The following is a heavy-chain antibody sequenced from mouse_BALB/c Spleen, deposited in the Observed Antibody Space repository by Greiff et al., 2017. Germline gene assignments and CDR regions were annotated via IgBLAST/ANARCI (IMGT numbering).Heavy chain of an antibody. J-gene: IGHJ3*01. V-gene: IGHV1-82*01. CDR3: ARSGGAY. CDR2: IYPGDGDT. D-gene: IGHD4-1*01. Sequence: QVQLKQSGPELVKPGASVKISCKASGYAFSSSWMNWVKQRPGQGLEWIGRIYPGDGDTNYNGKFKGKATLTADKSSSTAYMQLSSLTSVDSAVYFCARSGGAYWGQGTLVTVSA. CDR1: GYAFSSSW.